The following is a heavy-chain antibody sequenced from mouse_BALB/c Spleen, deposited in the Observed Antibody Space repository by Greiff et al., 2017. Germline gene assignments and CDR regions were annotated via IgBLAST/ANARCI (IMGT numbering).Heavy chain of an antibody. J-gene: IGHJ3*01. V-gene: IGHV1-5*01. D-gene: IGHD2-4*01. CDR2: IYPGNSDT. CDR3: TRSDYDGGAWFAY. CDR1: GYTFTSYW. Sequence: EVQLQQSGTVLARPGASVKMSCKASGYTFTSYWMHWVKQRPGQGLEWIGAIYPGNSDTSYNQKFKGKAKLTAVTSTSTAYMELSSLTTEDSAVYYCTRSDYDGGAWFAYWGQGTLVTVSA.